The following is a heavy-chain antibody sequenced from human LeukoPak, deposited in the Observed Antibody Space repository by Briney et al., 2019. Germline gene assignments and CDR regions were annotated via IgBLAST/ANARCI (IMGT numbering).Heavy chain of an antibody. V-gene: IGHV3-33*01. Sequence: GGSLRLSCAASGFTFSSYGMHWVRQAPGKGLEWVAVIWYDGSNKYYADSVKGRFTISRDNSKNTLYLQMNSLRAEDTAVYYCARGFDFYGSGSYYPLDYWGQGNLVTVSS. CDR1: GFTFSSYG. J-gene: IGHJ4*02. D-gene: IGHD3-10*01. CDR2: IWYDGSNK. CDR3: ARGFDFYGSGSYYPLDY.